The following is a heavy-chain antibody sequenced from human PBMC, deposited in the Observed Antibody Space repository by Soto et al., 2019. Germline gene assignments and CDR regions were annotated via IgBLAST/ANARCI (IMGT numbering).Heavy chain of an antibody. Sequence: EVQLVESGGGLVQPGGSLRLSCAASGFTFSSYWMHWVRQAPGKGLVWASRINSDGSSTSYADSVKGRFTISRDNAKNTLYLRMNSLRAEDTAVYYCVRTSLVVAAATREDYWGQGTLVTVSS. D-gene: IGHD2-15*01. CDR2: INSDGSST. CDR3: VRTSLVVAAATREDY. CDR1: GFTFSSYW. J-gene: IGHJ4*02. V-gene: IGHV3-74*01.